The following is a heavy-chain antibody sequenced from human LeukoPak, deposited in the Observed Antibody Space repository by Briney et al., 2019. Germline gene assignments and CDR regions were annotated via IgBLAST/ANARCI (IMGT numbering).Heavy chain of an antibody. CDR1: GGTFSSYA. J-gene: IGHJ4*02. D-gene: IGHD6-6*01. V-gene: IGHV1-69*13. CDR2: IIPIFGTA. Sequence: SVKVSCKASGGTFSSYAISWVRQAPGQGLEWMGGIIPIFGTANYAQKFQGRVTITADESTSTAYMELSSLRSEDTAVYYCARAIGHIQSKYSSSGYYFDYWGQGTLVTVSS. CDR3: ARAIGHIQSKYSSSGYYFDY.